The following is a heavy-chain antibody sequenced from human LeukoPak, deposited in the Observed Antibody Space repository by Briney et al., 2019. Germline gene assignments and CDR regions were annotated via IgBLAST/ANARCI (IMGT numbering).Heavy chain of an antibody. CDR2: IYNSGST. J-gene: IGHJ4*02. Sequence: SETLSLTCTVSGGSISTYYWSWIRQPPGKGLEWIGYIYNSGSTNYNPSLKSRVTISADTSKEQFSLKLRSVTAADTAVYYCARDPTHYDPPLWGQGTLVTVSS. CDR1: GGSISTYY. CDR3: ARDPTHYDPPL. D-gene: IGHD4-17*01. V-gene: IGHV4-59*01.